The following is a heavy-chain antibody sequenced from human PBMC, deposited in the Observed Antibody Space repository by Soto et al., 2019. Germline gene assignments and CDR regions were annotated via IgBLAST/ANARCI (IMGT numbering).Heavy chain of an antibody. V-gene: IGHV3-21*01. CDR2: ISSSSSYI. J-gene: IGHJ2*01. Sequence: VQLVESGGGVVQPGRSLRLSCAASGFTFSSYSMNWVRQAPGKGLEWVSSISSSSSYIYYADSVKGRFTISRDNAKNSLYLQMNSLRAEDTAVYYCARAPKNYYGSGSYYIPRYFDLWGRGTLVTVSS. CDR1: GFTFSSYS. D-gene: IGHD3-10*01. CDR3: ARAPKNYYGSGSYYIPRYFDL.